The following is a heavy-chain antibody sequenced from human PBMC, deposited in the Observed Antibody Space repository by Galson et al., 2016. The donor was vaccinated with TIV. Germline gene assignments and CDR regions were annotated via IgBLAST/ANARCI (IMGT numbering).Heavy chain of an antibody. Sequence: SLRLSCAASGFTFSDYFMNWMRQAPGKGLEWVSYISTSGSTIYYADSVKGRITISRDNTKNSMYLQMNSLRDEDTAVYYCARELWGGLDYDTHYFETWGQGTLVTVSS. V-gene: IGHV3-11*01. CDR3: ARELWGGLDYDTHYFET. CDR1: GFTFSDYF. J-gene: IGHJ4*02. D-gene: IGHD3-22*01. CDR2: ISTSGSTI.